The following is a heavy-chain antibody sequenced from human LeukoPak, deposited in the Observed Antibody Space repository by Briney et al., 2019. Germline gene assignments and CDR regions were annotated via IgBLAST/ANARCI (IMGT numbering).Heavy chain of an antibody. CDR3: ARERDYYDSTGEGAWFDP. D-gene: IGHD3-22*01. J-gene: IGHJ5*02. V-gene: IGHV4-31*03. CDR2: IYYSGST. CDR1: GGSISSGDYY. Sequence: SETLSLTCTVSGGSISSGDYYWSWIRQPPGKGLESIGYIYYSGSTYYNPSLKSRVSISVDTSKNQFSLKLSSVTAADTAVYYCARERDYYDSTGEGAWFDPWGQGTLVTVSS.